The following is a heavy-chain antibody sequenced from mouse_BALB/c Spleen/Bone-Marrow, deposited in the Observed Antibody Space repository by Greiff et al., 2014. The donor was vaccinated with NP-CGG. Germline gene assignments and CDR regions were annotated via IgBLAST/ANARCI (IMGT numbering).Heavy chain of an antibody. CDR1: GYTFTGYA. CDR3: ASTAGTQYDYFAY. Sequence: QVQLQQSGPELVRPGVSVKISCKGFGYTFTGYAIHWVKQSHAKTLEWIGVISSYSGNTNYNQKFKGRATMTVDKSSSTAYMELARLTSGDSAIYYCASTAGTQYDYFAYWGQGTTLTVSS. D-gene: IGHD1-2*01. CDR2: ISSYSGNT. V-gene: IGHV1-67*01. J-gene: IGHJ2*01.